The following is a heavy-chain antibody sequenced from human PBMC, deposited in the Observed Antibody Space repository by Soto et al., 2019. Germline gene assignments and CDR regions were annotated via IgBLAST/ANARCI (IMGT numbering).Heavy chain of an antibody. CDR2: IDPSDSQT. V-gene: IGHV5-10-1*01. D-gene: IGHD3-22*01. Sequence: GESLKIPCKGSGYSFAGYWITWVRQKPGKGLEWMGRIDPSDSQTYYSPLFRGHVTISVTKSITTVFLQWSSLRASYTAMYYCARQIYDSDTGPNFQYYFDSWGQGTPVTVSS. CDR1: GYSFAGYW. J-gene: IGHJ4*02. CDR3: ARQIYDSDTGPNFQYYFDS.